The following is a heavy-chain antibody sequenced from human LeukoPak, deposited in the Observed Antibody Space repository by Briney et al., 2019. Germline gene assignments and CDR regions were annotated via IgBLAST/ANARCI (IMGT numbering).Heavy chain of an antibody. V-gene: IGHV3-9*01. CDR3: AKDMNSYGSGSSYNPWGPFDS. D-gene: IGHD3-10*01. Sequence: GRSLRLSCAASGFTFDNYAMHWVRQAPGKGPEWVSGIAWNNGNTGFADSVKGRFTISRDNAENSLYLQMNSLTPEDTAFYFCAKDMNSYGSGSSYNPWGPFDSWGQGTLVTVSS. CDR2: IAWNNGNT. CDR1: GFTFDNYA. J-gene: IGHJ4*02.